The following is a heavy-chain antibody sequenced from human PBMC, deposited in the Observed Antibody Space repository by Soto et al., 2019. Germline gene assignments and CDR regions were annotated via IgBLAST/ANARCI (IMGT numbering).Heavy chain of an antibody. CDR2: IYYSGST. CDR1: GCSISSSSYY. V-gene: IGHV4-39*01. CDR3: ARHGSGHPVGYCSSTSCYGVYGMDV. J-gene: IGHJ6*02. D-gene: IGHD2-2*01. Sequence: TLSLTCTVSGCSISSSSYYWGWIRQPPGKGLEWIGSIYYSGSTYYNPSLKSRVTISVDTSKNQFSLKLSSVTAADTAVYYCARHGSGHPVGYCSSTSCYGVYGMDVWGQGTTVTVSS.